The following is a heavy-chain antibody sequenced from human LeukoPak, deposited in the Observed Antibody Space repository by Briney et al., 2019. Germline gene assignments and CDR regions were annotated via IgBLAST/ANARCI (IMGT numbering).Heavy chain of an antibody. Sequence: SETLSLTCAVYGGSFSGYYWSWIRQPPGKGLEWIGEINHSGSTNYNPSLKSRVTISVDTSKNQFSLKLSSVTAADTAVYYCARGLHDILTGYHYFDYWGQGTLVTVSS. V-gene: IGHV4-34*01. D-gene: IGHD3-9*01. CDR2: INHSGST. J-gene: IGHJ4*02. CDR1: GGSFSGYY. CDR3: ARGLHDILTGYHYFDY.